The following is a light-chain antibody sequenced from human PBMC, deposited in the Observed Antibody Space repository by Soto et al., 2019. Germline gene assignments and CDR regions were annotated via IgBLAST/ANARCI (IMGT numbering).Light chain of an antibody. Sequence: DIQMTQSPSSLSTSVVDRVTITCRASQGISTFLNWYQQKPGKAPRLLIYAASRLQSGVPARFSGSGVETDFTLTITSLQPEDFGIYYCQQSYALVRTFGGGTRLEI. CDR1: QGISTF. CDR3: QQSYALVRT. J-gene: IGKJ5*01. V-gene: IGKV1-39*01. CDR2: AAS.